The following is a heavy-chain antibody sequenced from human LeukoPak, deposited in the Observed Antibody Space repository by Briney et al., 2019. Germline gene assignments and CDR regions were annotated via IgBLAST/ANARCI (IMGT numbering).Heavy chain of an antibody. CDR1: GGSISSGGYY. CDR2: IYYSGST. V-gene: IGHV4-31*03. Sequence: SQTLSLTCTVSGGSISSGGYYWSWIRQHPGKGLEWIGYIYYSGSTYYNPSLKSRVTISVDTSKNQFSLKLSSVTAADTAVYYCERGEGGYTQLDYWGQGTLVTVPS. D-gene: IGHD5-12*01. CDR3: ERGEGGYTQLDY. J-gene: IGHJ4*02.